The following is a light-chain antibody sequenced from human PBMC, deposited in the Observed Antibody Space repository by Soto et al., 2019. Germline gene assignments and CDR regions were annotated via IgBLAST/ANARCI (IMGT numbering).Light chain of an antibody. V-gene: IGKV2-28*01. CDR1: HSLLHSDGYNY. J-gene: IGKJ5*01. CDR2: LGF. Sequence: DLVMIQSPLSLPVTPGEPASISCRSSHSLLHSDGYNYLDWYLQKPGQSPQVLIYLGFNRAPGVPDRFSGSGSGTDFTLKISRAEAEDVGIYYCMQAIESPVTFGQGTRLEIK. CDR3: MQAIESPVT.